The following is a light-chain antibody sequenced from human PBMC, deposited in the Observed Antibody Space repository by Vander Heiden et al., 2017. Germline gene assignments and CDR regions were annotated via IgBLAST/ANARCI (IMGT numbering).Light chain of an antibody. CDR3: AAWDGSLSGWV. Sequence: QSVLTQPPSASGTPGQRVTISCSGSSSNIGSNTVNWYQQLPGTAPKLLIYNNNQRPSGVPDRFSGSKSGTSASLAISGLQSEAEADYYCAAWDGSLSGWVFGGGTKLTVL. CDR2: NNN. V-gene: IGLV1-44*01. CDR1: SSNIGSNT. J-gene: IGLJ3*02.